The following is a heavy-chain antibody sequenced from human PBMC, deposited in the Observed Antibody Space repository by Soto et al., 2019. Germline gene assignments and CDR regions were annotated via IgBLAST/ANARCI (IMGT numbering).Heavy chain of an antibody. Sequence: GASVKVSCKASGYTFTSYGISWVRQAPGQGLERMGWISAYNGNTNYAQKLQGRVTMTTDTSTSTAYMELRSLRSDDTAVYYCAREALSRPFVVITKWWFDPWGQGTLVTVSS. D-gene: IGHD3-22*01. J-gene: IGHJ5*02. CDR1: GYTFTSYG. CDR2: ISAYNGNT. CDR3: AREALSRPFVVITKWWFDP. V-gene: IGHV1-18*01.